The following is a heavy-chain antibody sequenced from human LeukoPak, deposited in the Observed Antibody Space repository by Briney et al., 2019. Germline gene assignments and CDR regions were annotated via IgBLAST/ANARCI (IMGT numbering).Heavy chain of an antibody. V-gene: IGHV3-33*01. J-gene: IGHJ4*02. Sequence: GGSLRLSCAASGFTFSSYGMHWVRQAPGKGLEWVAVIWYDGSNKYYADSVKGRFTISRDNSKNALYLQMNSLRAEDTAVYYCASDLVPTYYYDSSGYFGYGYWGRGTLVTVSS. CDR1: GFTFSSYG. CDR3: ASDLVPTYYYDSSGYFGYGY. D-gene: IGHD3-22*01. CDR2: IWYDGSNK.